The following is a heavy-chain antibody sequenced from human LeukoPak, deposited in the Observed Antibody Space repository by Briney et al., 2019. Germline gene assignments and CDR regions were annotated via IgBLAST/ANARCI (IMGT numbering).Heavy chain of an antibody. V-gene: IGHV1-69*13. CDR1: GGTFSSYA. D-gene: IGHD6-13*01. Sequence: SVKVSCKASGGTFSSYAISWVRQAPGQGLEWMGGIIPIFGTANYAQKFQGRVTITADESTSTAYMGLSSLRSEDTAVYYCARTRWYGPSYSFDYWGQGTLVTVSS. CDR3: ARTRWYGPSYSFDY. CDR2: IIPIFGTA. J-gene: IGHJ4*02.